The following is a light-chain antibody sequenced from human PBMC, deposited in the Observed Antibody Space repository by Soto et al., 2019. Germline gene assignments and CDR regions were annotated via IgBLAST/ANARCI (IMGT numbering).Light chain of an antibody. Sequence: DVVMTQSPFSLSVTPGEPASISCRSSQSLLHSNGYDYLNWYLQKPGLSPQLLIHMASHRASGVPDRFSGSGSGTDFTLKISRVEAEDVGVYYCMQSLQTPRTFGQGTRVEIK. J-gene: IGKJ1*01. CDR3: MQSLQTPRT. CDR2: MAS. V-gene: IGKV2-28*01. CDR1: QSLLHSNGYDY.